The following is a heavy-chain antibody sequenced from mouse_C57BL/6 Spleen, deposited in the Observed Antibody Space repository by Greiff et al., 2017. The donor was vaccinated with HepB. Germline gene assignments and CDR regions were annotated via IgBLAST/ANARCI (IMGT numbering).Heavy chain of an antibody. V-gene: IGHV6-6*01. Sequence: EVQLVESGGGLVQPGGSMKLSCAASGFTFSDAWMDWVRQSPEKGLEWIAEIRNKANNHATYYAESVKGRFTISRDKSKTSVYLQMNSLSTEDTGIYYCTRNYYSSCFYWYFDVWGTGTTVTVSS. CDR1: GFTFSDAW. J-gene: IGHJ1*03. CDR2: IRNKANNHAT. D-gene: IGHD1-1*01. CDR3: TRNYYSSCFYWYFDV.